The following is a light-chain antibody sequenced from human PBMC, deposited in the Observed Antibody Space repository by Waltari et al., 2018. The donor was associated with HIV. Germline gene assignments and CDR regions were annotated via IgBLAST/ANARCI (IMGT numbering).Light chain of an antibody. J-gene: IGLJ3*02. CDR2: RNN. CDR1: SSNIGSNY. CDR3: AAWDDSLSGLV. V-gene: IGLV1-47*01. Sequence: QSVLTQPPSASGTPGQRVTISCSGSSSNIGSNYVYWYQQLTGTAPKLLIYRNNQRPSGVPDGFSGSKSGHSASLAISWLRSEDEADYYCAAWDDSLSGLVFGGGTKLTVL.